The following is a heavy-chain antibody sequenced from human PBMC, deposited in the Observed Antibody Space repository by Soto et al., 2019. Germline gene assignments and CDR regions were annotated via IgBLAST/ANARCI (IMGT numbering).Heavy chain of an antibody. J-gene: IGHJ4*02. CDR1: GFSFSSYW. CDR2: SSATGAGT. D-gene: IGHD1-7*01. CDR3: AKDRRAGGNYGFYSDL. Sequence: XVSLRLSCAASGFSFSSYWMTWVRQAPGKGLEWVSFSSATGAGTYYADSVKGRFTISRDNSKNTLYLQMTSLRADDTAVYYCAKDRRAGGNYGFYSDLWGQGALVTVSS. V-gene: IGHV3-23*01.